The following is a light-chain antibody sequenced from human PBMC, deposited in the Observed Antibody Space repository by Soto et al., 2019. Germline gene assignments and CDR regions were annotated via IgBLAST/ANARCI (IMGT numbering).Light chain of an antibody. V-gene: IGKV1-33*01. J-gene: IGKJ4*01. CDR2: DAS. CDR3: QQYDNLPLT. Sequence: DIPMTQSPSSLSASVGDRITITCQASQDISKYLNWYQHKPGKAPKLLIYDASNFEPGVPSRFSGSGSGTEFTFTISSLQPEDIATYYCQQYDNLPLTFGGGTKVEIK. CDR1: QDISKY.